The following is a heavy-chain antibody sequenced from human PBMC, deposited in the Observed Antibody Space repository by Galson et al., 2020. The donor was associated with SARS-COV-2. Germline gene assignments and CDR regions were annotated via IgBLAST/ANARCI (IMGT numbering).Heavy chain of an antibody. J-gene: IGHJ4*02. V-gene: IGHV3-66*01. Sequence: GSLRLSCAASGFTVSSNYMSWVRQAPGKGLEWLSVIYSGGSTYYADSVKGRFTISRDNSKNTLYLQMNSLRAEDTAVYYCARDYGDYYFDYWGQGTLVTVSS. CDR1: GFTVSSNY. CDR3: ARDYGDYYFDY. D-gene: IGHD4-17*01. CDR2: IYSGGST.